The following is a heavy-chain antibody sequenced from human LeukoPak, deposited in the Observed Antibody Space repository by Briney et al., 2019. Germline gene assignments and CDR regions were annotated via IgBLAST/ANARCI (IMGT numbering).Heavy chain of an antibody. CDR1: GFTFSSYA. J-gene: IGHJ2*01. Sequence: GGSLRLSCAASGFTFSSYAMSWVRQAPGKGLEWVVVISYDGSNKYYADSVKGRFTISRDNSKNTLYLQMNSLRAEDTAVYYCAKDYGSSGSWYFDLWGRGTLVTVSS. V-gene: IGHV3-30*18. CDR3: AKDYGSSGSWYFDL. CDR2: ISYDGSNK. D-gene: IGHD3-22*01.